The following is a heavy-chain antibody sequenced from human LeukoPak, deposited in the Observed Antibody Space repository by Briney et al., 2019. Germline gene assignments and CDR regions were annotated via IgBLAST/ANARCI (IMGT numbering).Heavy chain of an antibody. CDR1: GFTFDDYG. D-gene: IGHD1-26*01. J-gene: IGHJ3*02. Sequence: GGSLRLSCAASGFTFDDYGMSWVRQAPGKGLEWVSGINWNGGSTGYADSVKGRFTISRDNAKSSLYLQMNSLRAEDTALYYCARGLSGSHYGAAFDIWGQGTMVTVSS. CDR2: INWNGGST. CDR3: ARGLSGSHYGAAFDI. V-gene: IGHV3-20*04.